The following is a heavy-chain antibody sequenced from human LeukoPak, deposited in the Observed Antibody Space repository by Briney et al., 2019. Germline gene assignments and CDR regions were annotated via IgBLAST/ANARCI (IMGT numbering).Heavy chain of an antibody. CDR3: ARDYVIQKWVPLGL. Sequence: SVKVSCKASVGTFSSYAISWVRQAPGQGLEWMGGIIPIFGTANYTQKLQARVTITADESTSTAYMELSSLRSEDTAVYYCARDYVIQKWVPLGLWGQGTLVTVSS. CDR1: VGTFSSYA. V-gene: IGHV1-69*13. J-gene: IGHJ4*02. CDR2: IIPIFGTA. D-gene: IGHD1-26*01.